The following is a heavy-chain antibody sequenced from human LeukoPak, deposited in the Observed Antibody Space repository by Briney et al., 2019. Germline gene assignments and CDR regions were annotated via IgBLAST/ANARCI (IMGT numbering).Heavy chain of an antibody. D-gene: IGHD6-6*01. Sequence: SETLSLTCTVSGGSISSSSYYWGWIRQPPGKGLEWIGNIYYGGSTYCNPSLKSRVTISVDTPKNQFSLKLTSVTAADTAVYYCARPYSRSDWYFDLWGRGTLVTVSS. CDR2: IYYGGST. V-gene: IGHV4-39*01. CDR1: GGSISSSSYY. CDR3: ARPYSRSDWYFDL. J-gene: IGHJ2*01.